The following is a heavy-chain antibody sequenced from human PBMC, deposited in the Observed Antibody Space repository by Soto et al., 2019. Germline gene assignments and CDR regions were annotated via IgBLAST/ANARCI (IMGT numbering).Heavy chain of an antibody. CDR2: ISVYTGNT. CDR3: ARDRCTTDKCYTHHFDV. D-gene: IGHD2-8*01. Sequence: QVQLVQSGGVVTKPGASVKVSCKSSGYTFTSYGVSWVRQAPGQGLEWLGWISVYTGNTKQAQKFQDRVTLTTEASTSTAYLDLRNLRSDDTAVYYCARDRCTTDKCYTHHFDVWGQGTTVTVSS. CDR1: GYTFTSYG. V-gene: IGHV1-18*04. J-gene: IGHJ6*02.